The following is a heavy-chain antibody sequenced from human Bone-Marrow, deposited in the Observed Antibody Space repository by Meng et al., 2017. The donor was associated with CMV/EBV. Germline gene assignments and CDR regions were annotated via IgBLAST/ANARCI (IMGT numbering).Heavy chain of an antibody. CDR3: AKDRRGSSGYRPSPGMDV. CDR1: GFTFDDYA. Sequence: SLKISCAASGFTFDDYAMHWVRQAPGKGLEWVSGISWNSGSIGYADSVKGRFTISRDNAKNSLYLQMNSLRAEDTALYYCAKDRRGSSGYRPSPGMDVWGQGTTVTVSS. J-gene: IGHJ6*02. CDR2: ISWNSGSI. V-gene: IGHV3-9*01. D-gene: IGHD3-22*01.